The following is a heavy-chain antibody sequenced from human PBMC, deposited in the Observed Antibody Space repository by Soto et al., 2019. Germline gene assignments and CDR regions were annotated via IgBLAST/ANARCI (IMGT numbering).Heavy chain of an antibody. CDR3: ARWGDYKGAGNYYGMDV. Sequence: PGESLKIACKASAHFTTYWIGWVRQMPGKGLEWMGIIYPGDSDTRYSPSFRGQVTISADKSISTAYLKWSSLKASDTAMYYCARWGDYKGAGNYYGMDVWGQGTTVTVSS. V-gene: IGHV5-51*01. CDR1: AHFTTYW. D-gene: IGHD4-17*01. J-gene: IGHJ6*02. CDR2: IYPGDSDT.